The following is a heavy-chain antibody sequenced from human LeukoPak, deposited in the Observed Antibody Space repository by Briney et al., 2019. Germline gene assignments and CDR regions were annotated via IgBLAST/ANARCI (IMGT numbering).Heavy chain of an antibody. D-gene: IGHD3-3*01. CDR3: ARADYDFWSGYGAFDI. V-gene: IGHV3-21*01. CDR1: GFTFSSYS. CDR2: ISSSSSYI. Sequence: GGSLRLSCAASGFTFSSYSMNWVRQAPGKGLEWVSSISSSSSYIYYADSVKGRFTISRDNAKNSLYLQMNSLRAEDTAAYYCARADYDFWSGYGAFDIWGQGTMVTVSS. J-gene: IGHJ3*02.